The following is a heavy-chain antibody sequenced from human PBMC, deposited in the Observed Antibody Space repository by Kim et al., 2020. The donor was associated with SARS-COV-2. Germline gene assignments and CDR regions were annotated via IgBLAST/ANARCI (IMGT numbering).Heavy chain of an antibody. V-gene: IGHV4-39*01. J-gene: IGHJ2*01. CDR2: IYYSGST. D-gene: IGHD6-19*01. Sequence: SETLSLTCTVSGGSISSSSYYWGWIRQPPGKGLEWIGSIYYSGSTYYNPSLKSRVTISVDTSKNQFSLKLSSVTAADTAVYYCARPPWGVAVAGRGWYFDLWGRGTLVTVSS. CDR1: GGSISSSSYY. CDR3: ARPPWGVAVAGRGWYFDL.